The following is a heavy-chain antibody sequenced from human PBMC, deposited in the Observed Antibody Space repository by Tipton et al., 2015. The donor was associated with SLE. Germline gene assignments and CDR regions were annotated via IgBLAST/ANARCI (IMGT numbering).Heavy chain of an antibody. D-gene: IGHD2-15*01. CDR1: GGSISSSSYY. V-gene: IGHV4-39*01. CDR2: IYYSGST. CDR3: ARFVGYCSGGLCFGWFDP. Sequence: TLSLTCTVSGGSISSSSYYWGWIRQPPGKGLEWIGSIYYSGSTYYNPSLKSRVTISADTPKNQFSLKLSSVTAADTAVYYCARFVGYCSGGLCFGWFDPLGQGTLVPVSS. J-gene: IGHJ5*02.